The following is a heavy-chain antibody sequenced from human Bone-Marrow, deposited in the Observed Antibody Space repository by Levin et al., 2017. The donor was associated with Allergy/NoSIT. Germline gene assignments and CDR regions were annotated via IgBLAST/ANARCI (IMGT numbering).Heavy chain of an antibody. CDR2: ISYDGSNK. V-gene: IGHV3-30-3*01. CDR1: GFTFSSYA. CDR3: ARVDSNDAFDI. J-gene: IGHJ3*02. Sequence: AGGSLRLSCAASGFTFSSYAMHWVRQAPGKGLEWVAVISYDGSNKYYADSVKGRFTISRDNSKNTLYLQMNSLRAEDTAVYYCARVDSNDAFDIWGQGTMVTVSS.